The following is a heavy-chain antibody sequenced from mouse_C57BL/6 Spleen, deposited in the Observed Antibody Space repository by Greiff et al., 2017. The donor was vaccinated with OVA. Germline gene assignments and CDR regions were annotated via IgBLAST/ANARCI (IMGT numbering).Heavy chain of an antibody. V-gene: IGHV2-6-1*01. CDR3: ARQRDYGSSYSYAMDY. Sequence: QVQLKESGPGLVAPSQRLSITCTVSGFSLTSYGVHWVRQPPGKGLEWLVVIWSDGSTTYNSALKSRLSISKDNSKSQVFLKMNSLQTDDTAMYYCARQRDYGSSYSYAMDYWGQGTSVTVSS. D-gene: IGHD1-1*01. CDR1: GFSLTSYG. J-gene: IGHJ4*01. CDR2: IWSDGST.